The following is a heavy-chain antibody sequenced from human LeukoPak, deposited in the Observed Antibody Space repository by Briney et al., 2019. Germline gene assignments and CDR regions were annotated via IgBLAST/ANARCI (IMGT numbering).Heavy chain of an antibody. J-gene: IGHJ1*01. CDR1: GGSISSSSYY. D-gene: IGHD2-15*01. CDR3: ARARGHVRYCSGGSCYSTPEYLQH. V-gene: IGHV4-39*07. Sequence: PSETLSLTCTVSGGSISSSSYYWGWIRQPPGKGLEWIGSIYYSGNTYYNPSLKSRVTISVDTSKNQFSLKLRSVTAADTAVYYCARARGHVRYCSGGSCYSTPEYLQHWGQGTLVTVSS. CDR2: IYYSGNT.